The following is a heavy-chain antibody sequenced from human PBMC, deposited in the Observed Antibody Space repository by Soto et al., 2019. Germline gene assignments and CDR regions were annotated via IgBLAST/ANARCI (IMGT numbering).Heavy chain of an antibody. CDR3: ARVRKSSGWYGVHFDY. Sequence: TSETLSLTCTVSGGSISSYYWSWIRQPPGKGLEWIGYIYYSGSTNYNPSLKSRVTISVDTSKNQFSLKLSSVTAADTAVYYCARVRKSSGWYGVHFDYWGQGTLVTVAS. CDR1: GGSISSYY. CDR2: IYYSGST. D-gene: IGHD6-19*01. V-gene: IGHV4-59*01. J-gene: IGHJ4*02.